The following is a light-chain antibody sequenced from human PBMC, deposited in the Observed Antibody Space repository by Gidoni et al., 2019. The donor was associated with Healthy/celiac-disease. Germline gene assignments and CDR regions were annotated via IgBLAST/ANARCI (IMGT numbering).Light chain of an antibody. V-gene: IGKV3-15*01. CDR2: GAS. CDR3: QQYNNWPRT. J-gene: IGKJ1*01. CDR1: QSVSSN. Sequence: EIVMTQSPATLSVSPGERATLSCRASQSVSSNLAWYQQHPGQAPRLLIYGASTRATGIPARFSGGWSGTEFTLTISRLQSEDFAVYYCQQYNNWPRTFGQGTKVEIK.